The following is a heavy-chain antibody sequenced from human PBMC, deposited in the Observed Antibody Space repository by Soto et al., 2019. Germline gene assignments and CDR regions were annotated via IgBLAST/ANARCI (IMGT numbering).Heavy chain of an antibody. CDR2: IYYLGST. V-gene: IGHV4-59*01. J-gene: IGHJ4*02. CDR3: ARDGYDGSGSPYPAY. D-gene: IGHD3-10*01. CDR1: GGSMSEYF. Sequence: TLSLTCSVSGGSMSEYFWSWIRQSPGKGLEWIGYIYYLGSTGYNPSLKSRVTISVDTSKRQFSLRLTSVTAADTAVYYCARDGYDGSGSPYPAYWGPGTQVTVSS.